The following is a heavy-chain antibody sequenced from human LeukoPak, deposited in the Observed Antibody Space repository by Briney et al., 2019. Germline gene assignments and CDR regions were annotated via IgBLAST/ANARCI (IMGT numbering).Heavy chain of an antibody. D-gene: IGHD2-15*01. V-gene: IGHV3-66*02. J-gene: IGHJ6*02. CDR1: GFPVSSNY. CDR3: ARGAPYCSGGSCGSPSYYYYYGMDV. Sequence: QPGGSLRLSCAAPGFPVSSNYRSRVRQAPGKGLERVQAFYSGGSTYSADSVQGQFTISRDNSKNTLYLQMNSLRAEDTAVYYCARGAPYCSGGSCGSPSYYYYYGMDVWGQGTTVTVSS. CDR2: FYSGGST.